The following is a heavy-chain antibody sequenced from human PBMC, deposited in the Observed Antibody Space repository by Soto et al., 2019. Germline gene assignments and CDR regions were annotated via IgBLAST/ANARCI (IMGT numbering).Heavy chain of an antibody. CDR1: GFIFRSYA. D-gene: IGHD3-10*01. J-gene: IGHJ4*02. V-gene: IGHV3-30*03. Sequence: QVQLVESGGGVVQPGRSLRLSCAASGFIFRSYAMHWVRQTPGKGLEWVAYISYDGKKTYYADSVKGRFTISRDNYQNTLFLQMSSLQFEDTSVYSCVRGDGSGSFLLDYWGRGTLVTVSS. CDR2: ISYDGKKT. CDR3: VRGDGSGSFLLDY.